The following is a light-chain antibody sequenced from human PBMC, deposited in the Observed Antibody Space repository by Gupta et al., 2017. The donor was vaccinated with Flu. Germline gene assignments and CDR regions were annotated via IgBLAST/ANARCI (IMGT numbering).Light chain of an antibody. V-gene: IGLV1-40*01. J-gene: IGLJ3*02. CDR1: SSNIGAGYD. Sequence: QSVLTQPPSVSGAPGQRVTISCTGSSSNIGAGYDVHWYQHLPGTAPKVLIYGSSNRPSGVPDRFFGSKSGISASLAITGLQAEDEADYYCQSYDTSLSGWVFGGGTKVTAL. CDR3: QSYDTSLSGWV. CDR2: GSS.